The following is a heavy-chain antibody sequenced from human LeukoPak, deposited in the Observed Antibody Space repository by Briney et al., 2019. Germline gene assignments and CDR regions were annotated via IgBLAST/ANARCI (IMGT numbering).Heavy chain of an antibody. V-gene: IGHV3-23*01. CDR3: AKDQGQATGPRRFDY. D-gene: IGHD5-24*01. J-gene: IGHJ4*02. CDR1: GFTFSNYA. CDR2: IYFSGGDT. Sequence: GGSLRLSCAASGFTFSNYAMSWVRQAPGKGLEWVSTIYFSGGDTYSADSVKGRFTISRDNAKNTLYLQMNSLRAEDTAIYYCAKDQGQATGPRRFDYWGQGTLVTVSS.